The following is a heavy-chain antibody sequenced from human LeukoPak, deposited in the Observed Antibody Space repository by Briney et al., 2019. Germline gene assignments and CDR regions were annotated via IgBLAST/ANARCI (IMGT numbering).Heavy chain of an antibody. Sequence: ASVKVSCKASGYTFTSYDINWVRQATGQGLEWMGWISAYNGNTNYAQKFQDRVTMTTDTSTNTAYMELRSLRSDDTAVYYCARGLYGQWLTFDYWGQGTLVTVSS. CDR1: GYTFTSYD. J-gene: IGHJ4*02. V-gene: IGHV1-18*01. D-gene: IGHD6-19*01. CDR3: ARGLYGQWLTFDY. CDR2: ISAYNGNT.